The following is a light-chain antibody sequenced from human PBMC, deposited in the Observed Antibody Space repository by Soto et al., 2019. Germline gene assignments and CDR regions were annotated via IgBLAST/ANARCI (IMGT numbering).Light chain of an antibody. CDR2: GAS. J-gene: IGKJ4*01. V-gene: IGKV3-15*01. Sequence: EIVMTQSPATLSVSPGERATLSCRASQSVSSSLAWYQQKPGQAPRLLIYGASTRATGIPARFSGSGSGTEFTLTISSLQSEDFAVYYCQQYNYWPPLTFGGGTKVEIK. CDR3: QQYNYWPPLT. CDR1: QSVSSS.